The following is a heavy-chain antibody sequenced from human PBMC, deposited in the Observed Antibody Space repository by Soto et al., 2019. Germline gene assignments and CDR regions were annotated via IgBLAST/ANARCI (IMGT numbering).Heavy chain of an antibody. Sequence: GASVKVSCKASGYTFTGYYMHWVRQAPGQGLEWMGWINPNSGGTNYAQKFQGWVTMTRDTSISTAYMELSRLRSDDTAVYYCARAYNRVDTVTPDYYYYGMDVWGQGTTVTVSS. CDR1: GYTFTGYY. CDR3: ARAYNRVDTVTPDYYYYGMDV. D-gene: IGHD4-17*01. CDR2: INPNSGGT. V-gene: IGHV1-2*04. J-gene: IGHJ6*02.